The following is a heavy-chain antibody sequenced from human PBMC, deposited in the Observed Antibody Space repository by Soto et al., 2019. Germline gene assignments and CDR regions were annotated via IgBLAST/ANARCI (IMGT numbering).Heavy chain of an antibody. V-gene: IGHV3-43*01. CDR1: GFTFDDYS. CDR2: ISWDGSTP. Sequence: GGSLRLSCAASGFTFDDYSMHWVRQAPGKGLEWVSLISWDGSTPYYADSVKGRFTISRDNSKDSLYLQMNSLRPEDTALYYCAKAYHHIIVGTALIDYWGQGALVTVSS. J-gene: IGHJ4*02. D-gene: IGHD2-21*02. CDR3: AKAYHHIIVGTALIDY.